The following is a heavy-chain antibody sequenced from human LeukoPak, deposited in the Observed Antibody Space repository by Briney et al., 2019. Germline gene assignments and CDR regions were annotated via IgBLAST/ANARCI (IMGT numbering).Heavy chain of an antibody. Sequence: GSLRLSCTASGFTFSSYAMNWVRQAPGKGLEWIGNIYYSGNTKYNPSLKRRVTISIETSKNQFSLKLSSVTAADTAVYYCARRNDFDIWGQGTMVTVSS. CDR3: ARRNDFDI. CDR2: IYYSGNT. CDR1: GFTFSSYA. V-gene: IGHV4-59*08. J-gene: IGHJ3*02.